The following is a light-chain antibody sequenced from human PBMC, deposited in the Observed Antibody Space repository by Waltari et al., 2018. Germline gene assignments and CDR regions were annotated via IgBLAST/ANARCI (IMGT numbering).Light chain of an antibody. V-gene: IGKV1-16*02. CDR1: QGISNY. CDR2: AAS. Sequence: DIQMTQSPSSLSASVGDRVTIPCRASQGISNYLALFQQKPWKAPKNLIYAASSLQRGAPSKFSGSVSGTDFTLTISSLQPEDFATYYCQQYNSYPPTFGGGTKVEMK. CDR3: QQYNSYPPT. J-gene: IGKJ4*01.